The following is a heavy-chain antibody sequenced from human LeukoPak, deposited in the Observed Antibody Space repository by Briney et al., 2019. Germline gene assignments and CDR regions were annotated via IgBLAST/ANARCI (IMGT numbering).Heavy chain of an antibody. V-gene: IGHV1-3*01. Sequence: GASVKVSCKASGYTFTSYAMHWVRQAPGQRLEWMGWINAGNGNTKYSQKFQGRVTITRDTSASTAYMELSSLRSEDTAVYYCARPVIDTAMAGGFDYWGQGTLVTVSS. CDR3: ARPVIDTAMAGGFDY. CDR2: INAGNGNT. CDR1: GYTFTSYA. D-gene: IGHD5-18*01. J-gene: IGHJ4*02.